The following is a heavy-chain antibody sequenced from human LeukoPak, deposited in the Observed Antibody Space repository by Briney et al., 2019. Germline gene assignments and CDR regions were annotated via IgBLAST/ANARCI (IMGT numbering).Heavy chain of an antibody. J-gene: IGHJ4*02. Sequence: SETLSLTCTVSGGSISSYYWSWIRQPPGKGLEWIGYIYYSGGTNYNPSLKSRVTISLDTSKNQFSLKLSSVTAADTAVYYCARQGGSYYYFDYWGQGTLVTVSS. D-gene: IGHD1-26*01. V-gene: IGHV4-59*08. CDR2: IYYSGGT. CDR1: GGSISSYY. CDR3: ARQGGSYYYFDY.